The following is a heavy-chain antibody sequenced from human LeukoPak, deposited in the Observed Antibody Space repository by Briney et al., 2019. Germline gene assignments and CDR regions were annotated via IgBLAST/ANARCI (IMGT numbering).Heavy chain of an antibody. CDR3: ARDSYSSGWYSNYYYYYGMDV. V-gene: IGHV3-74*01. CDR1: GFTYSAYW. D-gene: IGHD6-19*01. J-gene: IGHJ6*02. Sequence: PGGSLRLSCAASGFTYSAYWMHWVRQAPGKGLVWVSRIDGDGSSTNYADSVKGRFTISRDNAKNTLYLQMNSLRAEDTAVYYCARDSYSSGWYSNYYYYYGMDVWGQGTTVTVSS. CDR2: IDGDGSST.